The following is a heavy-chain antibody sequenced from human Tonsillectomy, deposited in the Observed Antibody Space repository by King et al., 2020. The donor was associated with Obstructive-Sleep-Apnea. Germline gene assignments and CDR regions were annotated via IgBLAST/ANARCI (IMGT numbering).Heavy chain of an antibody. CDR1: GYSITSGYY. D-gene: IGHD1-7*01. J-gene: IGHJ4*02. CDR2: IYHTVNT. V-gene: IGHV4-38-2*02. Sequence: VQLQESGPGLVKPSETLSLTCAVSGYSITSGYYWGWIRQPPGKGLEWIASIYHTVNTYYNPSLKSRVIMSVDTSKNQFSLKLTSVTAADTAVYYCTREMGELLGFDFWGQGTLVTVSS. CDR3: TREMGELLGFDF.